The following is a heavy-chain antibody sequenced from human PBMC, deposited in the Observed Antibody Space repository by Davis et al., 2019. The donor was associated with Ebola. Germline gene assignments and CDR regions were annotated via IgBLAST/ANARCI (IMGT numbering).Heavy chain of an antibody. CDR3: ARHNEHSRGWFDP. J-gene: IGHJ5*02. CDR2: IYNSWST. V-gene: IGHV4-59*08. D-gene: IGHD1-26*01. CDR1: GGSISNYY. Sequence: PSETLSLTCTVSGGSISNYYWSWIRQPPGKGLEWIGYIYNSWSTNHNPSLKSRVTISVDTSRNQFSLKLSSVTAADTAVYYCARHNEHSRGWFDPWGKGTLVTVSS.